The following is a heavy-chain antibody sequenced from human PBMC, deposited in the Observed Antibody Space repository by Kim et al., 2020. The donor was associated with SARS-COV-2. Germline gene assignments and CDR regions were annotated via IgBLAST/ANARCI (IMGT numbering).Heavy chain of an antibody. CDR2: ISSSSSYI. J-gene: IGHJ6*02. CDR3: ARDNRGSSSGLKGRYYYYGMDV. CDR1: GFTFSSYS. D-gene: IGHD6-6*01. Sequence: GGSLRLSCAASGFTFSSYSMNWVRQAPGKGLEWVSSISSSSSYIYYADSVKGRFTISRDNAKNSLYLQMNSLRAEDTAVYYCARDNRGSSSGLKGRYYYYGMDVWGPGTTVTVSS. V-gene: IGHV3-21*01.